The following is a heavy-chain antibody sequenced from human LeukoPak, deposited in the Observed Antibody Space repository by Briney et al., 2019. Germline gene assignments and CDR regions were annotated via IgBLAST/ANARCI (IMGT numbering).Heavy chain of an antibody. J-gene: IGHJ4*02. D-gene: IGHD3-22*01. CDR2: IYTSGST. CDR1: GGSISSGSYY. Sequence: SQTLSLTCTVSGGSISSGSYYWIWIRQPAGKGLEWIGRIYTSGSTNYNPSLKSRVTISVDTSKNQFSLKLSSVTAADTAVYYCAGGLGVYYDSSGYELGYWGQGTLVTVSS. V-gene: IGHV4-61*02. CDR3: AGGLGVYYDSSGYELGY.